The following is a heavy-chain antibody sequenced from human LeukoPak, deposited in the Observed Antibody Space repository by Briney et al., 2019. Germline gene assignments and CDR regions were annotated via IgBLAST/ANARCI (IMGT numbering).Heavy chain of an antibody. D-gene: IGHD3-10*01. J-gene: IGHJ6*03. CDR1: GFTFSNYG. CDR3: ARDMSPYYYGSDYYMDV. Sequence: GGSLRLSCVASGFTFSNYGMHWVRQAPGKGLEWVANIKQDGSEKYYVDSVKGRFTISRDNAKNSLYLQMNSLRAEDTAVYYCARDMSPYYYGSDYYMDVWGKGTTVTISS. CDR2: IKQDGSEK. V-gene: IGHV3-7*01.